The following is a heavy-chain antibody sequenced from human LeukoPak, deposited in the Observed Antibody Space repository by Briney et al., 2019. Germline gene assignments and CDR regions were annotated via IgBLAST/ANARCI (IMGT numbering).Heavy chain of an antibody. CDR1: GDSISSSSYY. CDR2: IYYSGST. Sequence: SETLSLTCTVSGDSISSSSYYWGWIRQPPGKGLEWIGYIYYSGSTNCNPSLKSRVTISVDTSKNQFSLKLSSVTAADTAVYYCARFTKLWFDPWGQGTLVTVSS. CDR3: ARFTKLWFDP. V-gene: IGHV4-61*05. J-gene: IGHJ5*02. D-gene: IGHD2-8*01.